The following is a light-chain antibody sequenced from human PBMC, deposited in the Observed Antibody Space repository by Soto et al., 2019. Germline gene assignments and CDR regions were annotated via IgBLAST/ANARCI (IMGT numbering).Light chain of an antibody. CDR2: DVS. CDR1: SSDVGGYNY. Sequence: QSVLTQPASVSGSPGQSLTISCTGTSSDVGGYNYVSWYQQHPGKAPKLMIYDVSNRPSGVSNRFSGSKSGNTASLTISGLQAEDEADYYCSSYTSSIVGFGGGTKVTVL. CDR3: SSYTSSIVG. J-gene: IGLJ2*01. V-gene: IGLV2-14*01.